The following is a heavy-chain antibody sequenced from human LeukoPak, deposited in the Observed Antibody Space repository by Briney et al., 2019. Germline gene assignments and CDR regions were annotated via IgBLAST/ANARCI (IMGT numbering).Heavy chain of an antibody. CDR1: GFTFSSFG. CDR3: AKDRRDYGDYGLDY. V-gene: IGHV3-30*02. D-gene: IGHD4-17*01. Sequence: GGSLRLSCAASGFTFSSFGMHWVRQTPTKRLEWVAFIRHHGMNESYVDSVKGRFTISRDNSKHTLYLQMNSLRVEDTAVYYCAKDRRDYGDYGLDYWGQGTLVTVSP. CDR2: IRHHGMNE. J-gene: IGHJ4*02.